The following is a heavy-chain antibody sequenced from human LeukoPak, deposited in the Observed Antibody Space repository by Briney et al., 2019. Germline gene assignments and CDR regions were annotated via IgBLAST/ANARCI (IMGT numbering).Heavy chain of an antibody. CDR2: ISSSGSTK. J-gene: IGHJ4*02. V-gene: IGHV3-48*03. CDR3: AQGRSWYEVDY. CDR1: GFTFSGFE. D-gene: IGHD6-13*01. Sequence: GGSLRLSCAASGFTFSGFEMNWVRQAPGKGLEGVSYISSSGSTKYYADSVKGQFTISRDNSKHTLYMQMNSLRAEDAAVYYCAQGRSWYEVDYWGPGTLVTVSS.